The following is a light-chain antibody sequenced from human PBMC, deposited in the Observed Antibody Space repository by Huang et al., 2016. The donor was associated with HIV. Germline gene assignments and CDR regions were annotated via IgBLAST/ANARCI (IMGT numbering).Light chain of an antibody. CDR2: LGF. CDR1: QSLLQSNGYNY. V-gene: IGKV2-28*01. Sequence: DIVMTQSPLSLPVTPGEPASISCRSSQSLLQSNGYNYLDWYLQKPGQSPQLLIYLGFNRASGVPYRFSGSGSGTAFTLKISRVEAEDVGVYYCMQTLQTPLTFGGGTKVEIK. J-gene: IGKJ4*01. CDR3: MQTLQTPLT.